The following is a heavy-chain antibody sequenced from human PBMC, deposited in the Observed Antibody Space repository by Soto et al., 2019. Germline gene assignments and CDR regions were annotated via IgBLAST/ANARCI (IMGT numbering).Heavy chain of an antibody. CDR2: IYYIGTS. Sequence: PSETLSLTCTVSGGSISSGAYYWSWIRQPPGKGLEWIGYIYYIGTSYYSPSLKSRVTISVDTSKNQFSLRLRSVTAADSFVYYCAGLRDGYNSFDNWGNGTLVTVSS. CDR1: GGSISSGAYY. V-gene: IGHV4-30-4*02. D-gene: IGHD5-12*01. CDR3: AGLRDGYNSFDN. J-gene: IGHJ4*01.